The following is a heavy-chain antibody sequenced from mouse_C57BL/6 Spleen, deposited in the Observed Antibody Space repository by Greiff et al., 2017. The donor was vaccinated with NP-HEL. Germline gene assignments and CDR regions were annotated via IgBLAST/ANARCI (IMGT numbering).Heavy chain of an antibody. J-gene: IGHJ2*01. Sequence: QVQLKQSGPELVKPGASVKLSCKASGYAFSSSWMNWVKQRPGKGLEWIGRIYPGDGDTTYNGKFKGKATLTADKSSSTAYMQLSSLTTQDSAVYVCERSEYDGSSYYFDDWGQGTTPTVSS. V-gene: IGHV1-82*01. D-gene: IGHD1-1*01. CDR1: GYAFSSSW. CDR3: ERSEYDGSSYYFDD. CDR2: IYPGDGDT.